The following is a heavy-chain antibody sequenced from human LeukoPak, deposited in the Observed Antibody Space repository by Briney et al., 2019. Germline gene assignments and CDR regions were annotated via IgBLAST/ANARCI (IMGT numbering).Heavy chain of an antibody. CDR1: GFTFDDYT. J-gene: IGHJ3*02. CDR2: ISWDGGST. D-gene: IGHD1-26*01. V-gene: IGHV3-43*01. CDR3: AKDSGGSGSYGDAFDI. Sequence: GGSLRLSCAASGFTFDDYTMHWVRQAPGKGLEWVSLISWDGGSTYYADSVKGRFTISRDSSKNSLYLQMNSLRTEDTALYYCAKDSGGSGSYGDAFDIWGQGTMVTVSS.